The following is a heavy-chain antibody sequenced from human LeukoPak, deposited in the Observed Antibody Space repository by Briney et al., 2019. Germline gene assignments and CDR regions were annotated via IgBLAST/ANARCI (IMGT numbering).Heavy chain of an antibody. V-gene: IGHV3-49*04. CDR3: ATLRQPYCVGDCYPRRPYFDY. CDR2: ISSKTYGGTT. J-gene: IGHJ4*02. CDR1: GFTFRDTS. D-gene: IGHD2-21*02. Sequence: PGGSLRLSCTTSGFTFRDTSLTWVRQAPGKGLEWVGFISSKTYGGTTEYAASMKDRFTISRDDSKSIVYLQMNSLKTEDTAVYYCATLRQPYCVGDCYPRRPYFDYWGPGTLVTVSS.